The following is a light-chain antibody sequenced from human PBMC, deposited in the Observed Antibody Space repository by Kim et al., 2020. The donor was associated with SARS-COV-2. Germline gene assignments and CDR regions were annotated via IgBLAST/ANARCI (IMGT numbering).Light chain of an antibody. V-gene: IGKV1-39*01. J-gene: IGKJ3*01. Sequence: DIQMTQSPSSLSASVGDRVTITCRASQSISSYLNWYQQKPGKAPKLLIYAASNLQSGVPSRFSGSGSGTDFTLTISSLQPEDSATYYCQQSYSTPLTFGPGTKVEIK. CDR1: QSISSY. CDR3: QQSYSTPLT. CDR2: AAS.